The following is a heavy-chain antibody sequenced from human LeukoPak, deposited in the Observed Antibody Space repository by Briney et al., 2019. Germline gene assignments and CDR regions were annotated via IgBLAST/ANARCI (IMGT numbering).Heavy chain of an antibody. CDR2: ISGSSGST. CDR1: RFTLSRYA. J-gene: IGHJ5*02. Sequence: QPGGSLRLSCAAPRFTLSRYAMSWVRQAPGEGLEWVSGISGSSGSTYYADSVKGRFTIARDKSKNTVYLQMNSLRAEDTAVYYCAKDYEPLVGVHRWGDWFDPWGQGTLVTVSS. V-gene: IGHV3-23*01. D-gene: IGHD1-26*01. CDR3: AKDYEPLVGVHRWGDWFDP.